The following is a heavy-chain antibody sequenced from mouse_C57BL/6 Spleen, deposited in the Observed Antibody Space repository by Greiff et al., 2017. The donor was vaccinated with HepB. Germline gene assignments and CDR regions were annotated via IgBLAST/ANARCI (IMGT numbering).Heavy chain of an antibody. D-gene: IGHD1-1*01. CDR3: ARPSYGSSYGWYFDV. Sequence: EVHLVESGGGLVKPGGSLKLSCAASGFTFSDYGMHWVRQAPEKGLEWVAYISSGSSTIYYADTVKGRFTISRDNAKNTLFLQMTSLRSEDTAMYYCARPSYGSSYGWYFDVWGTGTTVTVSS. CDR2: ISSGSSTI. J-gene: IGHJ1*03. CDR1: GFTFSDYG. V-gene: IGHV5-17*01.